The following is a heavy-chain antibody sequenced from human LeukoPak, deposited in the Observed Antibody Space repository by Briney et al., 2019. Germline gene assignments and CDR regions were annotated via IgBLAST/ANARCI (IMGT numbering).Heavy chain of an antibody. Sequence: SETLSLTCTVSGGSISTSNYYWGWIRQPPGKGLEWIGNIFYSGSTYYSPSLRSRVTISLDTSKNQFSLKLSSVTAADTAVYYCARAARIAVAGNWFDPWGQGTLVTVSS. CDR3: ARAARIAVAGNWFDP. CDR1: GGSISTSNYY. V-gene: IGHV4-39*07. J-gene: IGHJ5*02. CDR2: IFYSGST. D-gene: IGHD6-19*01.